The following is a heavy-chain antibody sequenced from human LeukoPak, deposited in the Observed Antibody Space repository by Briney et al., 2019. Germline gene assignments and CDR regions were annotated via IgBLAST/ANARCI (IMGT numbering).Heavy chain of an antibody. Sequence: ASVKVSCNASGYTFTGYYMHWVRQAPGQGLEWMGWINPNSGGTNYAQKFQGRVTMTRDTSISTAYMELSRLRSDDTAVYYCAKTGPYDSSGGMDYWGQGTLVTVSS. CDR2: INPNSGGT. J-gene: IGHJ4*02. D-gene: IGHD3-22*01. CDR1: GYTFTGYY. CDR3: AKTGPYDSSGGMDY. V-gene: IGHV1-2*02.